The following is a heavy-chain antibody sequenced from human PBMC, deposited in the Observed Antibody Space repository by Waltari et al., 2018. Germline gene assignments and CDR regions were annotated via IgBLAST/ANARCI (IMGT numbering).Heavy chain of an antibody. V-gene: IGHV3-23*04. J-gene: IGHJ4*02. Sequence: EVQLVESGGGLVQPGGSLRLSCAASGFTFSSYWMSWVGEAPGKGLEWVSAISGSGGSTYYADSVKGRFTISRDNSKNTLYLQMNSLRAEDTAVYYCAKDPRYCSGGSCYVDYWGQGTLVTVSS. CDR1: GFTFSSYW. D-gene: IGHD2-15*01. CDR2: ISGSGGST. CDR3: AKDPRYCSGGSCYVDY.